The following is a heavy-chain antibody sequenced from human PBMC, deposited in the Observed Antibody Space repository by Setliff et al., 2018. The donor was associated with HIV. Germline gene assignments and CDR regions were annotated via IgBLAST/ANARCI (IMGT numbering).Heavy chain of an antibody. CDR2: IYGGGTT. CDR3: ARATYSSSWYKGLGAFDI. D-gene: IGHD6-13*01. J-gene: IGHJ3*02. CDR1: GFTVSSNY. V-gene: IGHV3-66*01. Sequence: PGGSLRLSCAASGFTVSSNYMSWVRQAPGKGLEWVSVIYGGGTTYYADSVKGRFTISRENSKNTLYLQMNSLRAEDTAVYYCARATYSSSWYKGLGAFDIWGQGTMVTVSS.